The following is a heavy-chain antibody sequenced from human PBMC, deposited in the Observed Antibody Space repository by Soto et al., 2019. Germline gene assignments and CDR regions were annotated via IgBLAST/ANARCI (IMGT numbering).Heavy chain of an antibody. CDR1: GFTFSDYY. J-gene: IGHJ6*03. D-gene: IGHD3-9*01. V-gene: IGHV3-11*01. Sequence: QVQLVESGGGLVQPGGSLRLSCTASGFTFSDYYMTWIRQAPGKGLESVSYISSSGTRMYYADSVKGRFTISRDNAKNSLYLQLNSLRADDTAVYYCAREYYDVLTDYYRYYYIDVWGKGITVTVSS. CDR2: ISSSGTRM. CDR3: AREYYDVLTDYYRYYYIDV.